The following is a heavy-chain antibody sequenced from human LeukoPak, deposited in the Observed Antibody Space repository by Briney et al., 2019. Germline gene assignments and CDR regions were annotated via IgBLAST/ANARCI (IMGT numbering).Heavy chain of an antibody. CDR2: IYYSGST. CDR1: GGSISSYY. D-gene: IGHD3-22*01. J-gene: IGHJ4*02. CDR3: AREAVSWSYDSSGRPFDY. V-gene: IGHV4-59*12. Sequence: SETLSLTCTVSGGSISSYYWSWTRQPPGKGLEWIGYIYYSGSTNYNPSLKSRVTISVDTSKNQFSLNLSSVTAADTAVYYCAREAVSWSYDSSGRPFDYWGQGTLVTVSS.